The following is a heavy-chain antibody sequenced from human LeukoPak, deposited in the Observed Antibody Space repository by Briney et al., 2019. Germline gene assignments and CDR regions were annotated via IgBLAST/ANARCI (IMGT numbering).Heavy chain of an antibody. J-gene: IGHJ4*02. CDR2: INWNGGST. Sequence: GGSLRLSCAASGFTFDDYGMSWVRQALGKGLEWVSGINWNGGSTGYADCVKGRFTISRDNDKNSLYLQVHSLRAEDGVLFYCARVGGQQQLVAYYFDYWGQGTLVTVSS. D-gene: IGHD6-13*01. CDR3: ARVGGQQQLVAYYFDY. V-gene: IGHV3-20*04. CDR1: GFTFDDYG.